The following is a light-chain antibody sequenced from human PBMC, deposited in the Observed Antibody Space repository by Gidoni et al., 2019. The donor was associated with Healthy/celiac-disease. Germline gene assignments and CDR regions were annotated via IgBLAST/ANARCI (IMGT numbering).Light chain of an antibody. CDR1: QSVSSN. CDR2: GAS. J-gene: IGKJ1*01. Sequence: EIVMTPSPATRSVSPGERATLSCRASQSVSSNLAWYQQKPGQAPRLLIYGASTRATGIPARFSGSGSGTEFTLTISSLQSEDFAVYYCQQYNNWPWTFGQGTKVEIK. V-gene: IGKV3-15*01. CDR3: QQYNNWPWT.